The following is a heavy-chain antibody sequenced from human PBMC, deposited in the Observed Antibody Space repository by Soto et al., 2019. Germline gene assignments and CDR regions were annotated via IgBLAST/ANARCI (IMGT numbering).Heavy chain of an antibody. CDR2: ISYDGSNK. CDR3: ARAGDQRPAPKEYDYYDSSGYYPY. V-gene: IGHV3-30-3*01. Sequence: GGSLRLSGAASGFTFSSYAMHWVRQAPGKGLEWVAVISYDGSNKYYADSVKGRFTISRNNSKNTLYLQMNSLRAEDTAVYYCARAGDQRPAPKEYDYYDSSGYYPYWGQGTLVTVSS. CDR1: GFTFSSYA. J-gene: IGHJ4*02. D-gene: IGHD3-22*01.